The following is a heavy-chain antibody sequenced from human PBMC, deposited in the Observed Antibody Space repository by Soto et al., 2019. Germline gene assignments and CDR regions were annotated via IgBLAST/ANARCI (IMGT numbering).Heavy chain of an antibody. J-gene: IGHJ6*03. CDR1: GGSISSRSYY. D-gene: IGHD5-18*01. V-gene: IGHV4-39*01. CDR3: ARVDPTTGGYYMDV. CDR2: IYYSEST. Sequence: SETLSLTCTVSGGSISSRSYYWGWIRQPPGKGLEWIGCIYYSESTYYNPSLKGRVTISVDTSKNQFSLKLRSVTAADTAIYYCARVDPTTGGYYMDVWGEGTTVTVSS.